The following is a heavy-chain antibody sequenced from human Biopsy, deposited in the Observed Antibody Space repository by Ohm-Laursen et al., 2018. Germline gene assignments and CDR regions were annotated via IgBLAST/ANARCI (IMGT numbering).Heavy chain of an antibody. CDR1: GGAFTNYA. Sequence: SSVKVSCKVSGGAFTNYAINWVRQAPGHGLEWMGGIITVSETAGYAERFQGRVTITADVTTTTAYMELSGLRSEDTAVYYCVAYPSSGFFENNDDFAMDVWGQGTTVIVSS. V-gene: IGHV1-69*01. D-gene: IGHD6-19*01. J-gene: IGHJ6*02. CDR3: VAYPSSGFFENNDDFAMDV. CDR2: IITVSETA.